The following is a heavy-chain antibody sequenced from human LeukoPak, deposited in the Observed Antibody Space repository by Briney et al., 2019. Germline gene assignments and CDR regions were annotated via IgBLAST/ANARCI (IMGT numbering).Heavy chain of an antibody. D-gene: IGHD2-15*01. CDR1: GFTFSNSD. V-gene: IGHV3-35*01. Sequence: LAGGSLRLSCAASGFTFSNSDMNWVHQAPGKGLEWVSGVSWNGSRTHYADSVKGRFIISRDNSRNTLYLQTNSLRAEDTAVYYCVRNRRGVAATAQYFQHWGQGTLVTVSS. CDR3: VRNRRGVAATAQYFQH. J-gene: IGHJ1*01. CDR2: VSWNGSRT.